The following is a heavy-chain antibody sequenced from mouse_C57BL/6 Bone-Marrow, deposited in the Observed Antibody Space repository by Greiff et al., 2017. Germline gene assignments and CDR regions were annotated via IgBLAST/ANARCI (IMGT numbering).Heavy chain of an antibody. CDR1: GYSFTGYY. D-gene: IGHD1-1*01. Sequence: VQLKESGPELVKPGASVKISCKASGYSFTGYYMNWVKQSPEKSLEWIGEINPSTGGTTYNQKFKAKATLTVDKSSSTAYMQLKSLTSEDSAVYYCARLSKSHYYGSSYFDYWGQGTTLTVSS. CDR3: ARLSKSHYYGSSYFDY. J-gene: IGHJ2*01. CDR2: INPSTGGT. V-gene: IGHV1-42*01.